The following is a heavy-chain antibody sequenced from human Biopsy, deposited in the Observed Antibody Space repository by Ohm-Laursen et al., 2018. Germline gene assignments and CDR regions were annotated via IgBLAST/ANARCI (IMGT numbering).Heavy chain of an antibody. J-gene: IGHJ3*02. Sequence: GTLSLTCTVSGGSLKNYYWSWIRRPAGKGLEWIGRVYTSGSTSYNPSLESRVTMSVVTSKNQFSLKVTSMTAADTALYYCARDYGLELGGLEAFDIWGQGTMVTVSS. CDR3: ARDYGLELGGLEAFDI. CDR1: GGSLKNYY. D-gene: IGHD1-7*01. CDR2: VYTSGST. V-gene: IGHV4-4*07.